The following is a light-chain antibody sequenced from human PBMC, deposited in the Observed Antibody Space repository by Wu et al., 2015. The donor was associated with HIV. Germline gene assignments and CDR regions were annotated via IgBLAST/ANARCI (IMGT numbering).Light chain of an antibody. V-gene: IGKV3-20*01. CDR2: GAS. J-gene: IGKJ1*01. CDR1: QRVNNDY. Sequence: ENVLTQSPGTLSLSPGQRATLSCRASQRVNNDYFAWFQQKPGQAPRLLIYGASSRATGIPGRFSGSGSGTDFTLTISGMQSEDFAVYYCQQYHNWQTFGQGTKVEIK. CDR3: QQYHNWQT.